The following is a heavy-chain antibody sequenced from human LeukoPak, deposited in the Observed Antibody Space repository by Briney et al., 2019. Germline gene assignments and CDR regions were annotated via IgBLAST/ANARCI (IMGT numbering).Heavy chain of an antibody. CDR1: GGSINSYY. D-gene: IGHD3-22*01. J-gene: IGHJ4*02. CDR2: IYSSGST. V-gene: IGHV4-59*01. Sequence: SSETLSLTCTVSGGSINSYYWSWIRQPPGKGLEWIGYIYSSGSTKYNPSLKSRVTITIDTSKNQFSLKLSSVTAADTAVYYCARGRANYDSTGYYYWGQGILVTVSS. CDR3: ARGRANYDSTGYYY.